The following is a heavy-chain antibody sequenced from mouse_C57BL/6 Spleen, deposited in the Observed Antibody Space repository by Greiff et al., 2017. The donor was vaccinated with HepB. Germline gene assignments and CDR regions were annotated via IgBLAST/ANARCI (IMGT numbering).Heavy chain of an antibody. CDR1: GFNIKDDY. D-gene: IGHD1-1*01. CDR2: IDPENGDT. J-gene: IGHJ3*01. Sequence: VQLQQSGAELVRPGASVKLSCTASGFNIKDDYMHWVKQRPEQGLEWIGWIDPENGDTEYASKFQGKATITADTSSNTAYLQLSSLTSEDTAVYYCTTPPITTVVARAYWGQGTLVTVSA. CDR3: TTPPITTVVARAY. V-gene: IGHV14-4*01.